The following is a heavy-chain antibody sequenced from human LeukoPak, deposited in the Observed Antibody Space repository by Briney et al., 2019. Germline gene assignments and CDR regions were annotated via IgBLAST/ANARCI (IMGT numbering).Heavy chain of an antibody. CDR1: GFTFSDYY. CDR3: ATTHYDFWSGRVNYYYMDV. CDR2: ISSSGSTI. Sequence: GGSLRLSCAASGFTFSDYYMSWIRQAPGKGLEWVSYISSSGSTIYYADSVKGRFTISRDNAKNSLYLQVNSLRAEDTAVYYCATTHYDFWSGRVNYYYMDVWGKGTTVTVSS. J-gene: IGHJ6*03. V-gene: IGHV3-11*04. D-gene: IGHD3-3*01.